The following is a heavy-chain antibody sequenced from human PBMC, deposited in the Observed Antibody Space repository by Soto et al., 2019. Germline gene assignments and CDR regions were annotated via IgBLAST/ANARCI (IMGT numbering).Heavy chain of an antibody. J-gene: IGHJ4*02. CDR2: IYYTGSA. Sequence: PSETLSLTCAVSGGSISSGDYSWSWIRQPPGKGLEWIGYIYYTGSASYNPSLRTRVTISVDRSKNQFSLKLSSVTAADTAVYYCARVGYYDSSGYYYTGFDYWGQGTLVTVS. CDR3: ARVGYYDSSGYYYTGFDY. V-gene: IGHV4-30-2*01. CDR1: GGSISSGDYS. D-gene: IGHD3-22*01.